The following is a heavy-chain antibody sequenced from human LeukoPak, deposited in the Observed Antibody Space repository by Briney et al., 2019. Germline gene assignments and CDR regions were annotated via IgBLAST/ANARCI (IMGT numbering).Heavy chain of an antibody. Sequence: SVKVSCTASGGTFSNYAISWVRQAPGQGLEWMGGIIPISGTANYAQKLQDRVTITADASTSTAYMELSSLRSEDTAVYYCATYCSSTSCYIWGYYFDYWGQGTLVTVSS. V-gene: IGHV1-69*13. CDR1: GGTFSNYA. CDR3: ATYCSSTSCYIWGYYFDY. J-gene: IGHJ4*02. CDR2: IIPISGTA. D-gene: IGHD2-2*01.